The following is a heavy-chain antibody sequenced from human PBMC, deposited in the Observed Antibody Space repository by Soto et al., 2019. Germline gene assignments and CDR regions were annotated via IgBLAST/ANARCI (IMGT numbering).Heavy chain of an antibody. D-gene: IGHD2-15*01. V-gene: IGHV1-69*01. CDR3: VRDLGKVVAAKFGFSGDNAFDI. CDR1: GGTFSSYA. CDR2: IIPIFGTA. Sequence: QVQLVQSGAEVKKPGSSVKVSCKASGGTFSSYAISWVRQAPGQGLEWMGGIIPIFGTANYAQKFQGRVTITADESTRTAYMEQSSMRSEDTAVYYCVRDLGKVVAAKFGFSGDNAFDIWGQGTMFTVSS. J-gene: IGHJ3*02.